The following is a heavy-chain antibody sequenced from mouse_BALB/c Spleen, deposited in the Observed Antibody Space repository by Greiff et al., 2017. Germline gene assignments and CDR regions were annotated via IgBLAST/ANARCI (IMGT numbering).Heavy chain of an antibody. Sequence: VQGVESGAELARPGASVKLSCKASGYTFTSYWMQWVHQRPGQGLEWIGAIYPGDGDTSYTQKFKGQATLTADNSSSTDYMQLSSLASEDSAVYYCARGHGNGYAMDDWGQGTSVTVSS. J-gene: IGHJ4*01. CDR3: ARGHGNGYAMDD. V-gene: IGHV1-87*01. CDR2: IYPGDGDT. D-gene: IGHD2-1*01. CDR1: GYTFTSYW.